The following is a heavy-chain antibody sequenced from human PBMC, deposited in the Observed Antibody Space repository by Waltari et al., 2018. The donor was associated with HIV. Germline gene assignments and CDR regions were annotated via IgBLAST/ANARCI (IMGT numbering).Heavy chain of an antibody. CDR2: IYASGST. Sequence: QVQLHESGPGLVKPSETLSLNCTVSGVSVSNYFWSWIRQPAGTGLEWIGRIYASGSTNYNPSLNSRVTMSVDTSENHISLNLISVTAADTAVYYCARGQVYSAPGTGDDAFDVWGQGTLVTVSS. CDR1: GVSVSNYF. V-gene: IGHV4-4*07. J-gene: IGHJ3*01. D-gene: IGHD6-13*01. CDR3: ARGQVYSAPGTGDDAFDV.